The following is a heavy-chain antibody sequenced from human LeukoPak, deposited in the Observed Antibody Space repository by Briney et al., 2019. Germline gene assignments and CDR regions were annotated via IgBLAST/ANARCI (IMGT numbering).Heavy chain of an antibody. CDR3: ARAPWGLQVDY. CDR2: IYHSGST. V-gene: IGHV4-61*01. D-gene: IGHD4-11*01. CDR1: GGSISSSSYY. J-gene: IGHJ4*02. Sequence: SETLSLTCTVSGGSISSSSYYWSWIRQPPGKGLEWIGYIYHSGSTNYNPSLKSRVTISVDTSKNQFSLKLSSVTAADTAVYYCARAPWGLQVDYWGQGTLVTVSS.